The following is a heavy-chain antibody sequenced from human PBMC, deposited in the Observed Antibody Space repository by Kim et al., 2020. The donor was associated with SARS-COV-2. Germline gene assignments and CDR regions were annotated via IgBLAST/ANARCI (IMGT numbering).Heavy chain of an antibody. CDR3: ARHISPYYYGSGSSKGSYWYFDL. D-gene: IGHD3-10*01. CDR1: GGSISSSSYY. J-gene: IGHJ2*01. CDR2: IYYSGST. V-gene: IGHV4-39*01. Sequence: SETLSLTCTVSGGSISSSSYYWGWIRQPPGKGLEWMGRIYYSGSTYYNPSLKIRVTISVDTSKNQFSLKLSSVTAADTAVYYCARHISPYYYGSGSSKGSYWYFDLWGRGTLVTVSS.